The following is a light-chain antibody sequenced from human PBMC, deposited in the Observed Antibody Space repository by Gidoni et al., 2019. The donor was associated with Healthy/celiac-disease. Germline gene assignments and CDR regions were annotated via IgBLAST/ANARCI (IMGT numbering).Light chain of an antibody. CDR2: DAS. Sequence: IQMTQSPSSLSASVGDRVTITCQASQDISNYLNWYQQKPGKAPKLLIYDASNLETGVPSRFSGSGSGTDFTFTISSLQPEDIATYYCHLGLTFGGGTKVEIK. V-gene: IGKV1-33*01. CDR3: HLGLT. CDR1: QDISNY. J-gene: IGKJ4*01.